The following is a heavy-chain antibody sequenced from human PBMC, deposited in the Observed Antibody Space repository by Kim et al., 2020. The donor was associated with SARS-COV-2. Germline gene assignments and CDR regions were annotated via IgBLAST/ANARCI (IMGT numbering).Heavy chain of an antibody. CDR1: GYTFTSYA. CDR2: INAGNGNT. D-gene: IGHD3-3*01. J-gene: IGHJ6*02. V-gene: IGHV1-3*01. CDR3: ASNYDFWSGYYSVNPPIGNYYYGMDV. Sequence: ASVKVSCKASGYTFTSYAMHWVRQAPGQRLEWMGWINAGNGNTKYSQKFQGRVTITRDTSASTAYMELSSLRSEDTAVYYCASNYDFWSGYYSVNPPIGNYYYGMDVWGQGTTVTVSS.